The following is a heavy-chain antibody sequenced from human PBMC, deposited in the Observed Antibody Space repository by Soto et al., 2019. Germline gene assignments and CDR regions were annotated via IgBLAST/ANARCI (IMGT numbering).Heavy chain of an antibody. CDR3: ARDPRGDCSCTSCYPGDYYMDV. V-gene: IGHV1-3*01. CDR2: INAGNGNT. D-gene: IGHD2-2*01. Sequence: QVQLVQSGAEVKKPGASVKVSCKASGYTFTSYAMHWVRQAPGQRLEWMGWINAGNGNTKYSQKFQGRVTITRDTSASTAYMELSSLRSEDTAVYYCARDPRGDCSCTSCYPGDYYMDVWGKGTTVTVSS. CDR1: GYTFTSYA. J-gene: IGHJ6*03.